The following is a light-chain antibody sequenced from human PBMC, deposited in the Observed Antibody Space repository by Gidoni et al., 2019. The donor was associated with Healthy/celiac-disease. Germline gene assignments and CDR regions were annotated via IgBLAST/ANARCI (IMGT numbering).Light chain of an antibody. CDR1: SSNIGSNT. V-gene: IGLV1-44*01. Sequence: QSVMPQHPSASGTPGQRVTIPWSGSSSNIGSNTVNWYQQHPGTAPNLLIYSNNQLPAGVPDRFSGSKSGTSASLAISGLQSEDEADYYCAALDDSLNVLFGGGTKLTVL. CDR3: AALDDSLNVL. J-gene: IGLJ2*01. CDR2: SNN.